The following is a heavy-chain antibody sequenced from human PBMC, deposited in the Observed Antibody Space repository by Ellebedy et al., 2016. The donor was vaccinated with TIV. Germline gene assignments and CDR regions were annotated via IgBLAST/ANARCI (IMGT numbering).Heavy chain of an antibody. Sequence: MPSETLSLSCTVSGGSISSYYWSWIRQPPGKGLEWIGYIYYSGSTNYNPSLKSRVTISVDTSKNQFSLKLSSVTAADTAVYYCARGGRDGYNYTSDAFDIWGQGTMVTVSS. CDR3: ARGGRDGYNYTSDAFDI. D-gene: IGHD5-24*01. CDR1: GGSISSYY. CDR2: IYYSGST. V-gene: IGHV4-59*01. J-gene: IGHJ3*02.